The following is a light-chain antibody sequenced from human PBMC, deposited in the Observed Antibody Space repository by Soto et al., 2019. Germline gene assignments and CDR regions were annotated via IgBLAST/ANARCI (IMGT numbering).Light chain of an antibody. V-gene: IGKV3-11*01. J-gene: IGKJ4*01. Sequence: EIVLTQSPATLSLSPGERATLSCRASQSVSSYLAGYQHKPGQAPRLLIYDASNRATGIPARFSGSGSGTDFTLTISRLEPEDFAVYYCLHRYNWPLTFGGGTKVEIK. CDR2: DAS. CDR1: QSVSSY. CDR3: LHRYNWPLT.